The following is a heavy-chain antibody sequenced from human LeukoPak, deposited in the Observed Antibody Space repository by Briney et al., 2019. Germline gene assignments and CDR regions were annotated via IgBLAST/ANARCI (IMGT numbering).Heavy chain of an antibody. Sequence: ASVKVSCKVSGYTLTDLSMHWVRQAPGKGLEWMGGFDPEHGETIYAQNFQGRVTMTRDTSTSTVYMELSSLRSEDTAVYYCARGPSITMVRGGQWYYYMDVWGKGTTVTISS. D-gene: IGHD3-10*01. CDR3: ARGPSITMVRGGQWYYYMDV. J-gene: IGHJ6*03. V-gene: IGHV1-24*01. CDR2: FDPEHGET. CDR1: GYTLTDLS.